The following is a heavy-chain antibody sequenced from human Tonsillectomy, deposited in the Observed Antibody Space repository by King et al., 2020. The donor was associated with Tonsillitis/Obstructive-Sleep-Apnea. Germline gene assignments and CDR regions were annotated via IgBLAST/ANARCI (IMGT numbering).Heavy chain of an antibody. D-gene: IGHD3-22*01. Sequence: VQLVESGGGVVQPGRSLRLSCAASGFTFSIYAMHWVRQTPGTGLEWVASLSYDSVKKEYADSVRGRFTISKDDSKSTLFLQMNSLRPDDTAVYYCARAPRMLCSSGLYYFDIWGQGALVTVSS. CDR2: LSYDSVKK. J-gene: IGHJ4*02. CDR1: GFTFSIYA. V-gene: IGHV3-30*01. CDR3: ARAPRMLCSSGLYYFDI.